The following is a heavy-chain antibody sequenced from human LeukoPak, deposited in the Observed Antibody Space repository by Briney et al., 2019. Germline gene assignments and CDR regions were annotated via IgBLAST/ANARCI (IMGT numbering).Heavy chain of an antibody. D-gene: IGHD5-18*01. CDR3: ARSTGYSYGIDY. CDR1: GGSISSYY. J-gene: IGHJ4*02. V-gene: IGHV4-59*08. Sequence: SETLSLTCTVSGGSISSYYWSWIRQPPGKGLEWIGYIYYSGSTNYNPSLKSRVTISVDTSKNQFSLKLSSVTAADTAVYYCARSTGYSYGIDYWGQGTLVTVSS. CDR2: IYYSGST.